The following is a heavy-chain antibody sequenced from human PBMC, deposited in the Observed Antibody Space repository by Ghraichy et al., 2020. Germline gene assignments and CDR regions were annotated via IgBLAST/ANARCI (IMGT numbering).Heavy chain of an antibody. V-gene: IGHV1-69*06. CDR1: GGTFSSYA. Sequence: SVKVSCKASGGTFSSYAISWVRQAPGQGLEWMGGIIPIFGTANYAQKFQGRVTITADKSTSTAYMELSSLRSEDTAVYYCARAEEGVEYYYYGMDVWGQGTTVTVSS. CDR3: ARAEEGVEYYYYGMDV. CDR2: IIPIFGTA. J-gene: IGHJ6*02.